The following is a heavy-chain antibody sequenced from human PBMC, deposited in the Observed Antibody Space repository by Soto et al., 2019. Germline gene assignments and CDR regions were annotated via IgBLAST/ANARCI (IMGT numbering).Heavy chain of an antibody. CDR3: AKGPLISSSWYFSY. J-gene: IGHJ4*02. CDR2: ISGSGGST. CDR1: GFTFSSYA. V-gene: IGHV3-23*01. D-gene: IGHD6-13*01. Sequence: GGSLRLSCAASGFTFSSYAMSWVRQAPGKGLEWVSAISGSGGSTYYADSVKGRSTISRDNSKNTLYLQMNSLRAEDTAVYYCAKGPLISSSWYFSYWGQGTLVTVSS.